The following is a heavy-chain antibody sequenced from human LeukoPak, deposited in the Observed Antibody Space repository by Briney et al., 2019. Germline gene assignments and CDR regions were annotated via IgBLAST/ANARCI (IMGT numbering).Heavy chain of an antibody. J-gene: IGHJ3*02. CDR2: IKQDGSEK. CDR1: GFTFSGYW. CDR3: ASLGHYYDSSGYSDAFDI. V-gene: IGHV3-7*01. D-gene: IGHD3-22*01. Sequence: GGSLRLSCAASGFTFSGYWMSWVRQAPGKGLEWVANIKQDGSEKYYVDSVKGRFTISRDNAKNSLYLQMNSLRAEDTAVYYCASLGHYYDSSGYSDAFDIWGQGTMVTVSS.